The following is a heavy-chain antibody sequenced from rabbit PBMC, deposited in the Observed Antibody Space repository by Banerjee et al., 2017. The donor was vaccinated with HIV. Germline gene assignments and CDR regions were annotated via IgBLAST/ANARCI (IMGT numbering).Heavy chain of an antibody. CDR1: Y. CDR2: VAGGEGPTT. J-gene: IGHJ4*01. D-gene: IGHD4-2*01. V-gene: IGHV1S40*01. CDR3: ARRLWDVNAYIDL. Sequence: YMNWVRQAPGKGLEWIACVAGGEGPTTYYATWAKGRFTISKTSSTTVTLQMTSLTAADTANYFCARRLWDVNAYIDLWGPGTLVTVS.